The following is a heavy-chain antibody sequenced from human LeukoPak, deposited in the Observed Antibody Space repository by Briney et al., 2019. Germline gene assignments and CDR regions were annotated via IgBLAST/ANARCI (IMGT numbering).Heavy chain of an antibody. V-gene: IGHV4-39*01. J-gene: IGHJ4*02. D-gene: IGHD6-13*01. Sequence: SETLSLTCTVSGGSISSSSYYWGWIRQPPGKGLEWIGSIYYSGSTYYNPSLKSRVTISVDTSKNQFSLKLSSVTAADTAVYYCARQGRTRYYSSSWYPLDYWGQGTLVTVSS. CDR3: ARQGRTRYYSSSWYPLDY. CDR1: GGSISSSSYY. CDR2: IYYSGST.